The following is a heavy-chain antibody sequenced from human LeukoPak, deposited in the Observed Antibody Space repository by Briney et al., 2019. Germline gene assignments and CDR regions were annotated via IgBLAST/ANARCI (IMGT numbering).Heavy chain of an antibody. D-gene: IGHD1-26*01. Sequence: SETLSLTCTVSGYSISSGYYWGWIRQPPGKGLEWIGSIYHSGTTYYNPSPKSRVTISVDTSKNQFSLKLSSVTAADTAVYYCAREGAVGATHFDYWGQGTLVTVSS. CDR3: AREGAVGATHFDY. CDR2: IYHSGTT. J-gene: IGHJ4*02. CDR1: GYSISSGYY. V-gene: IGHV4-38-2*02.